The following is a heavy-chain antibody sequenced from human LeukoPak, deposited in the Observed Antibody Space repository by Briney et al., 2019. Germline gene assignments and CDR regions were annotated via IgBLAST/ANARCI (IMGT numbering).Heavy chain of an antibody. CDR3: AREIDRDGYNRFFDY. CDR2: IDAGNGDT. CDR1: GYTFSDYA. J-gene: IGHJ4*02. V-gene: IGHV1-3*01. D-gene: IGHD5-24*01. Sequence: ASVKVSCKASGYTFSDYAMHWVRQAPGQRFEWMGWIDAGNGDTRYSQKFQGRVTITRDTSASTAYMNLSSLRSEDTAVYYCAREIDRDGYNRFFDYWGQGTLVTVSS.